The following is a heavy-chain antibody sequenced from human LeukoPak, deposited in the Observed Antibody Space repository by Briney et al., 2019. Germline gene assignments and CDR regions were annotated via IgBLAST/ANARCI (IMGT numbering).Heavy chain of an antibody. CDR3: ARAGKYSSGWSDAFDI. Sequence: ASVKVSCKASGGTFSNYAISWVRQAPGQGLEWMGGIIPIFGTANYAQKFQGRVTITTDESTSTAYMELSSLRSEDTAVYYCARAGKYSSGWSDAFDIWGQGTMVTVSS. D-gene: IGHD6-19*01. V-gene: IGHV1-69*05. J-gene: IGHJ3*02. CDR2: IIPIFGTA. CDR1: GGTFSNYA.